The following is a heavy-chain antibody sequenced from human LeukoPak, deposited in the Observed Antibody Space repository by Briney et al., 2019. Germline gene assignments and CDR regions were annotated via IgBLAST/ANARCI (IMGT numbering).Heavy chain of an antibody. CDR2: VWREGKNQ. CDR3: VRERAPYDAFDI. V-gene: IGHV3-33*01. Sequence: PGGSLRLSYAASGFTFNTYGMHWVRQAPGKGLEWVAVVWREGKNQFYADSVRGRFIVSRDNSKNTLYVQMNSLRVEDTALYYCVRERAPYDAFDIWGQGTMVTVSS. J-gene: IGHJ3*02. CDR1: GFTFNTYG.